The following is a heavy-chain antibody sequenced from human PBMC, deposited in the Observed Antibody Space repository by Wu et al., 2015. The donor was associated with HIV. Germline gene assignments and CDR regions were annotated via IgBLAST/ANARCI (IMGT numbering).Heavy chain of an antibody. CDR2: LIPMYGTA. CDR3: AIHSLDYGDNFWYFDL. Sequence: QVQLLQSGAEVKNPGSSVRVSCKASGATFTSYALSWVRQAPGQGLEWMGRLIPMYGTANYAQKFQGRVTITADESTSTAYMDVSSLRSDDTAVYYCAIHSLDYGDNFWYFDLWGRGSLVTVSS. D-gene: IGHD4-17*01. V-gene: IGHV1-69*13. CDR1: GATFTSYA. J-gene: IGHJ2*01.